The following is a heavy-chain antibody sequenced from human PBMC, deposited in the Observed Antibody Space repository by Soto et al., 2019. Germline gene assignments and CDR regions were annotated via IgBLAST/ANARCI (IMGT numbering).Heavy chain of an antibody. V-gene: IGHV4-61*01. CDR2: IYYSGST. CDR1: GGSVSSGSYY. CDR3: AKGYCSGGSCYGFDY. Sequence: QVQLQESGPGLVKPSETLSLTCTVSGGSVSSGSYYWSWIRQPPGKGLEWIGYIYYSGSTNYNPSPTTQLPISLDTSKNQFAMNLSSVTAADTAVYYCAKGYCSGGSCYGFDYWGQGTLVTVSS. D-gene: IGHD2-15*01. J-gene: IGHJ4*02.